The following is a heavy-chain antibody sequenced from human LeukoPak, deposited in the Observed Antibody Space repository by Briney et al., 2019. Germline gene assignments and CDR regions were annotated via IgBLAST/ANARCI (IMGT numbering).Heavy chain of an antibody. Sequence: PSQTLSLTCTVSGGSISSGGYYWSWIRQHPGKVLEWIGYIYYSGSTYHNPSLKSRVTISVDTSKNQFSLKLSSVTAADTAVYYCARSWMVAAPYFDYWGQGTLVTVSS. V-gene: IGHV4-31*03. CDR2: IYYSGST. CDR1: GGSISSGGYY. CDR3: ARSWMVAAPYFDY. J-gene: IGHJ4*02. D-gene: IGHD2-15*01.